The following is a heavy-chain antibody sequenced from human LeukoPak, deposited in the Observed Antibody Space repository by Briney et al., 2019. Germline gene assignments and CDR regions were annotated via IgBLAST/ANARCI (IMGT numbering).Heavy chain of an antibody. J-gene: IGHJ4*02. V-gene: IGHV1-18*01. CDR3: ARVGYSNYGPPFDY. CDR2: ISAYNGNT. D-gene: IGHD4-11*01. Sequence: ASVKVSCKASGYTFTSYGISWVRQAPGQGLEWMGWISAYNGNTNYAQKIQGRVTMPTDTSTSTAYMELRSLRSDDTAVYYCARVGYSNYGPPFDYWGQGTLVTVSS. CDR1: GYTFTSYG.